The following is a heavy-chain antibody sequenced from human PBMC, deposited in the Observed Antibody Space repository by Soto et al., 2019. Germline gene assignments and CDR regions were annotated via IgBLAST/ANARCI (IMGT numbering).Heavy chain of an antibody. CDR3: AKDYGGHYGMDV. J-gene: IGHJ6*02. CDR2: ISYDGSNK. V-gene: IGHV3-30*18. CDR1: GFTFSSYG. Sequence: QVQLVESGGGVVQPGRSLRLSCAASGFTFSSYGMHWVRQAPGKGLEWVAVISYDGSNKYYADSVKGRFTISRDNSKNTPYLQMNSLRAEDTAVYYCAKDYGGHYGMDVWGQGTTVTVSS. D-gene: IGHD4-17*01.